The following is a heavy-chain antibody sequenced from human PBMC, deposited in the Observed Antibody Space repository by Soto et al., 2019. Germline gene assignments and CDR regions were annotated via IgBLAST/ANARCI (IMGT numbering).Heavy chain of an antibody. CDR1: GFTFSGSA. Sequence: EVQLVESGGGLVPPGGSLKLSCAASGFTFSGSAMHWVRQASGKGLEWVGRIRSKANSYATAYAASVKGRFTISRDDSKNTAYLQMNSLKTEDTAVYYCTRLGFGELNYYYMDVWGKGTTVTVSS. D-gene: IGHD3-10*01. CDR3: TRLGFGELNYYYMDV. J-gene: IGHJ6*03. V-gene: IGHV3-73*01. CDR2: IRSKANSYAT.